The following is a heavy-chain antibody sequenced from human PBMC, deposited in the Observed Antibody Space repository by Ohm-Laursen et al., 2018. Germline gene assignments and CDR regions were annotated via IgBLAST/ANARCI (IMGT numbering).Heavy chain of an antibody. CDR3: AVSEVRYSFTYLADF. J-gene: IGHJ4*02. CDR1: GYTFNHYG. Sequence: ASVKVSCKPSGYTFNHYGISWVRQAPGQGLEWMGWISTYDGKTQFGQKFQGRVTMNTDMSTSTAYMELSSLRSDDTAVYYCAVSEVRYSFTYLADFWGQGTLVTVSS. V-gene: IGHV1-18*01. CDR2: ISTYDGKT. D-gene: IGHD3-9*01.